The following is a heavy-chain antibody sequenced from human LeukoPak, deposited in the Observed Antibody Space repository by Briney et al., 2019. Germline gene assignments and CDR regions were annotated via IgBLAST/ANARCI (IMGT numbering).Heavy chain of an antibody. CDR2: IYYSGST. J-gene: IGHJ4*02. CDR1: GGSISSGGYY. V-gene: IGHV4-31*03. D-gene: IGHD1-26*01. CDR3: ASSTSIVGATPFDY. Sequence: SETLSLTCTVSGGSISSGGYYWSSIRQHPGKGLEWIGYIYYSGSTYYNPSLKSRVTISVDTSKNQFSLKLSSVTAADPAVYYCASSTSIVGATPFDYWGQGTLVTVSS.